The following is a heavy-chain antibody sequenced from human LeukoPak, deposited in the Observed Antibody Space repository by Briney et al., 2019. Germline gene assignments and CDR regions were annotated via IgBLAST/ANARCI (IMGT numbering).Heavy chain of an antibody. CDR1: GGSFSGYY. J-gene: IGHJ3*02. D-gene: IGHD2-15*01. V-gene: IGHV4-34*01. CDR2: INHSGST. Sequence: SETLSLTYAVYGGSFSGYYWSWIRQPLGKGLEWIGEINHSGSTNYNPSLKSRVTISVDTSKNQFSLKLSSVTAADTAVYYCARGGGSNAFDIWGQGTMVTVSS. CDR3: ARGGGSNAFDI.